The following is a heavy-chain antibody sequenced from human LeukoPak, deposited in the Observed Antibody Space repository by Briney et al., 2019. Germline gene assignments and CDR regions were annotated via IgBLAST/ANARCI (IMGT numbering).Heavy chain of an antibody. D-gene: IGHD3-3*01. CDR3: ARATPDFWRGQDDYYYYMDV. V-gene: IGHV4-38-2*02. CDR2: IYHSGST. J-gene: IGHJ6*03. CDR1: GYSISSGYY. Sequence: SETLSLTCTVSGYSISSGYYWGWIRQPPGKGLEWIGSIYHSGSTYYNPSLKRRVTISVDTSKNQFSLKLSSVTAADTAVYYCARATPDFWRGQDDYYYYMDVWGKRTTVTVSS.